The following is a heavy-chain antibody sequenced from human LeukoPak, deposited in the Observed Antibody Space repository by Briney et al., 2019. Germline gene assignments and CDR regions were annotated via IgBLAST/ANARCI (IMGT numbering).Heavy chain of an antibody. J-gene: IGHJ4*02. Sequence: SETLSLTCTVSGGSISSSSYYWGWIRQPPGKGLEWIGSIYYSGSTYYNPSLKSRVTISVDTSKNQFSLKLSSVTAADTAVYYCAREEYNRNDLKSYFDYWGQGTLVTVSS. CDR2: IYYSGST. CDR1: GGSISSSSYY. V-gene: IGHV4-39*07. CDR3: AREEYNRNDLKSYFDY. D-gene: IGHD1-1*01.